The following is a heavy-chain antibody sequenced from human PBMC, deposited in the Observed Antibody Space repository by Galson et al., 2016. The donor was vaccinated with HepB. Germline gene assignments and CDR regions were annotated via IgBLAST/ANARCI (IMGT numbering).Heavy chain of an antibody. D-gene: IGHD6-19*01. Sequence: SLRLSCAASGFTFSSYAMSWVRQTPDKGLEWVASVNNSNNPYYANSAMGRFTVSRDNSKNTLFLQMNSLRDEDTAVYYCAKDHPSSGWPTFDYWGQGILVTVSS. J-gene: IGHJ4*02. CDR1: GFTFSSYA. CDR3: AKDHPSSGWPTFDY. V-gene: IGHV3-23*01. CDR2: VNNSNNP.